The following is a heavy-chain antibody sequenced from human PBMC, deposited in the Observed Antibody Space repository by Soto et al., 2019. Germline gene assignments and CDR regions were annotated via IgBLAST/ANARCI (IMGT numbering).Heavy chain of an antibody. CDR2: VYHSGTT. D-gene: IGHD3-16*01. Sequence: QVQLQESGPGLVKPSETLSLTCTVSGGSISSYYWTWIRQPPGKGLEWIGYVYHSGTTNYNPSLKSRLTISVDTSKNQVSLNVSSVTAADTAVYFCARGAPSWGRYPLHFDCWGQGTLVTVSS. J-gene: IGHJ4*02. CDR3: ARGAPSWGRYPLHFDC. CDR1: GGSISSYY. V-gene: IGHV4-59*13.